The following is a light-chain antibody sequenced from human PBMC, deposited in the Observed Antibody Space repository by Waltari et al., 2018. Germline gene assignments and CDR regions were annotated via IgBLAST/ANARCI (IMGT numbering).Light chain of an antibody. CDR3: QQRDSWPRT. J-gene: IGKJ2*01. CDR2: DAS. V-gene: IGKV3-11*01. CDR1: QSVSSQ. Sequence: EIVLTQSPATLSLSPGERATLSCRASQSVSSQLAWYQQKPGQAPRLLIYDASNRATGIPARFSGSWSGTDFTLSISSLEPEDFAVYYCQQRDSWPRTFGQGTKLEIK.